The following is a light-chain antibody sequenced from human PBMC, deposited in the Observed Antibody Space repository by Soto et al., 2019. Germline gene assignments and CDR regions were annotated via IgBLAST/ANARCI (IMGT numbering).Light chain of an antibody. CDR1: QSISSY. J-gene: IGKJ3*01. CDR3: QQTYSTPPEA. CDR2: AAS. Sequence: DIQMTQSPSSLSASVGDRVTITCRASQSISSYLNWYQQKPGKAPKLLIYAASSLQSGVPSRFSGSGSGTDFTLTINSLQPEDFATYYCQQTYSTPPEAFGPGTKVDIK. V-gene: IGKV1-39*01.